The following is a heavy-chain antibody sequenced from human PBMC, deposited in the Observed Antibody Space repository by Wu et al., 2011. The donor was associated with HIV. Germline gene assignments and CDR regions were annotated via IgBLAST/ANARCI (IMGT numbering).Heavy chain of an antibody. V-gene: IGHV1-69*18. CDR3: ARQIRGLNEFDV. Sequence: QVQLVQSGAEVKKPGASVKVSCKASGGTFSSYAITWVRQAPGQGLEWMGRIIPPFGTANYAQKFQGRVTITADESTSTAYMQLTSLRSEDTAVFYCARQIRGLNEFDVWGQGTLVTVSS. CDR1: GGTFSSYA. CDR2: IIPPFGTA. D-gene: IGHD3-10*01. J-gene: IGHJ4*02.